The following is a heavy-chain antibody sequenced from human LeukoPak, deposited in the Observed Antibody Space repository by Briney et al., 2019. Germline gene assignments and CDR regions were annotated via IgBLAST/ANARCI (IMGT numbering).Heavy chain of an antibody. Sequence: GASVKVSCKASGYTFTSYDISWVRQAPGQGLEWMGWISAYNGNTNYAEKLQGRVTMTADTSTSTAYMELRSLRSDDTAVYYCARGGYCSSTSCYSCDYWGQGTLVTVS. V-gene: IGHV1-18*01. D-gene: IGHD2-2*01. CDR1: GYTFTSYD. CDR3: ARGGYCSSTSCYSCDY. CDR2: ISAYNGNT. J-gene: IGHJ4*02.